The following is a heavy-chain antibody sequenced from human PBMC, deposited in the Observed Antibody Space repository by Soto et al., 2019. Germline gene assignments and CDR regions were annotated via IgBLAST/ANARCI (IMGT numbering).Heavy chain of an antibody. V-gene: IGHV1-18*01. CDR2: ISAYNGNT. CDR3: ARVRRPWENYGDYRSYWYFDL. Sequence: QVQLVQSGAEVKKPGASVKVSCKASGYTFTSYGISWVRQAPGQGLEWMGWISAYNGNTNYAQKLQGRVTMTTDTSTSTAYMELRSLRSDDTAVYYCARVRRPWENYGDYRSYWYFDLWGRGTLVTVSS. D-gene: IGHD4-17*01. J-gene: IGHJ2*01. CDR1: GYTFTSYG.